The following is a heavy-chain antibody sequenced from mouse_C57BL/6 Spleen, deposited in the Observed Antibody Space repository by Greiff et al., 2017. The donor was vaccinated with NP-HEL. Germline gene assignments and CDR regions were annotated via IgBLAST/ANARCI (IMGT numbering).Heavy chain of an antibody. CDR3: ARRGYDYYWYFDV. V-gene: IGHV1-69*01. Sequence: QVQLQQSGAELVMPGASVKLSCKASGYTFTSYWMHWVKQRPGQGLEWIGEIDPSDSYTNYNQKFKGKSTLTVDKSSSTAYMQLSSLTSEDSAVYYCARRGYDYYWYFDVWGTGTTVTVSS. CDR2: IDPSDSYT. D-gene: IGHD2-4*01. J-gene: IGHJ1*03. CDR1: GYTFTSYW.